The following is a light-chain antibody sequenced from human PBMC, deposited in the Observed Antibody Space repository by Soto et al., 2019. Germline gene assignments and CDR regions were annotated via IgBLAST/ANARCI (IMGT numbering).Light chain of an antibody. CDR3: QQRNVWPPVT. J-gene: IGKJ5*01. V-gene: IGKV3-11*01. CDR1: PSVTNF. Sequence: EIVLTQPPATLSLSPGERATLSCRASPSVTNFLAWYQQKPGQAPRLLICGAFNRATGIPARFSGSGSGTDFTLTISSLEPEDSAVYYCQQRNVWPPVTFGQGTRLEIK. CDR2: GAF.